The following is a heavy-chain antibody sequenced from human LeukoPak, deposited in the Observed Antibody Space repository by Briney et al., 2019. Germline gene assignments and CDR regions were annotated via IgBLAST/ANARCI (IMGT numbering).Heavy chain of an antibody. CDR2: INPSGGST. J-gene: IGHJ4*02. D-gene: IGHD6-6*01. CDR1: GYTFSDYY. CDR3: ARAEAARGTPSDY. V-gene: IGHV1-46*01. Sequence: ASVKVSCKTSGYTFSDYYIHWIRQAPGQGLEWMGIINPSGGSTSYAQKFQGRVTMTRDMSTSTVHMELSSLRSEDTAVYYCARAEAARGTPSDYWGQGTLVTVSS.